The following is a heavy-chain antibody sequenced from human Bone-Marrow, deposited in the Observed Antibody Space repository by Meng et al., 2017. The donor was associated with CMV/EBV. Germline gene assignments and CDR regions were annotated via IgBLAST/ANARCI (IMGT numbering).Heavy chain of an antibody. CDR2: INHSGST. CDR1: GFTFSSYA. J-gene: IGHJ4*02. Sequence: ESLKISCAASGFTFSSYAMSWVRQAPGKGLEWIGEINHSGSTNYNPSLKSRVTISVDTSKNQFSLKLSSVTAADTAVYYCARGSFDFWSGYRFDYWGQGTLVTVSS. V-gene: IGHV4-34*01. D-gene: IGHD3-3*01. CDR3: ARGSFDFWSGYRFDY.